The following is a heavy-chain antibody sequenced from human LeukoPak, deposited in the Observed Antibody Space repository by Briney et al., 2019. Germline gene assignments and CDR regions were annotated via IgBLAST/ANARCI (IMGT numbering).Heavy chain of an antibody. V-gene: IGHV3-23*01. D-gene: IGHD3-22*01. CDR1: GFTFSSYA. Sequence: GGSLRLSCAASGFTFSSYAMSWVRQAPGKGLEWVSAISGSGGSTYYADSVKGRFTISRDNSKNTLYLQMNSLRAEDTAVYYRAKDLFGYSYGSHCYDSSGYYSYWGQGTLVTVSS. CDR3: AKDLFGYSYGSHCYDSSGYYSY. CDR2: ISGSGGST. J-gene: IGHJ4*02.